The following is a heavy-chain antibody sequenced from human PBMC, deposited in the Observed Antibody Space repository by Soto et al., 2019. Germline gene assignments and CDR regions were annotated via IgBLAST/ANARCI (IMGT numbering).Heavy chain of an antibody. CDR3: ARGGRYCSGGSCSYYFDY. D-gene: IGHD2-15*01. Sequence: ASVKVSCKASGYTFTSYYMHWVRQAPGQGLEWMGIINPSGGSTSYAQKFQGRVTMTRDTSTSTVYIELSSLRSEDTAVYYCARGGRYCSGGSCSYYFDYWGQGTLVTVSS. CDR2: INPSGGST. V-gene: IGHV1-46*03. CDR1: GYTFTSYY. J-gene: IGHJ4*02.